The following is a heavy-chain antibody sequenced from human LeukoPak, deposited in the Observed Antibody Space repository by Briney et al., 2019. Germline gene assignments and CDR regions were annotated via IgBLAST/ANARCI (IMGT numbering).Heavy chain of an antibody. V-gene: IGHV4-59*01. D-gene: IGHD6-19*01. Sequence: KPSETLSLTCTVSGGSISTYYWNWIRQPPGKGLEWVGYVYHSGSTSYNPSLSSPVTISVDVSKNQFSLKVPSVPAADTAVYYCARGVQQWPYYLDYWGQGTLVTVSS. CDR3: ARGVQQWPYYLDY. J-gene: IGHJ4*02. CDR1: GGSISTYY. CDR2: VYHSGST.